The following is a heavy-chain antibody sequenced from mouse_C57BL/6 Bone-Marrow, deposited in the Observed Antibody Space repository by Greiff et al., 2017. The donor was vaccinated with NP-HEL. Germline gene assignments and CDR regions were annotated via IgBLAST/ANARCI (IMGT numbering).Heavy chain of an antibody. J-gene: IGHJ1*03. Sequence: EVQLVESGAELVRPGASVKLSCTASGFNIKDDYMHWVKQRPEQGLEWIGWIDPENGDTEYASKFQGKATITADTSSNTAYLQLSSLTSEDTAVYYCTTPITTVVARWYFDVWGTGTTVTVSS. D-gene: IGHD1-1*01. V-gene: IGHV14-4*01. CDR1: GFNIKDDY. CDR2: IDPENGDT. CDR3: TTPITTVVARWYFDV.